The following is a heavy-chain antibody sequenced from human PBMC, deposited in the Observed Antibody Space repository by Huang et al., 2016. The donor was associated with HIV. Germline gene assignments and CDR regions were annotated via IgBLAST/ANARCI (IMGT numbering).Heavy chain of an antibody. V-gene: IGHV3-23*01. J-gene: IGHJ1*01. D-gene: IGHD3-3*02. Sequence: EVQLLESGGGLVQPGGSLRLSCAASGFTFSSYAMSWVRQAPGKGLEWVSGISGSGGSTYYADSVKGLFTISRDNSKNTLYLQMNSLRAEDTAVYYCAKPPSISSKYFQHWGQGTLVTVSS. CDR2: ISGSGGST. CDR1: GFTFSSYA. CDR3: AKPPSISSKYFQH.